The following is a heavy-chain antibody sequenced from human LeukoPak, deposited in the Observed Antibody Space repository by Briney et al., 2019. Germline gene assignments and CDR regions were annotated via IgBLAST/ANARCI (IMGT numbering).Heavy chain of an antibody. Sequence: GGSPRLSCAASGFTFSSYAMSWVRQAPGKGLEWVSAISGSGGSTYYADSVKGRFTISRDNSKNTLYLQMNSLRAEDTAVYYCAKTYYYDSSGYYGYYYYGMDVWGQGTTVTVSS. CDR3: AKTYYYDSSGYYGYYYYGMDV. D-gene: IGHD3-22*01. V-gene: IGHV3-23*01. CDR2: ISGSGGST. CDR1: GFTFSSYA. J-gene: IGHJ6*02.